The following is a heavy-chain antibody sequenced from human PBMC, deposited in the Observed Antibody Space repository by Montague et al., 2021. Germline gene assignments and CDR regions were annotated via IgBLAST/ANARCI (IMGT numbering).Heavy chain of an antibody. D-gene: IGHD3-22*01. CDR3: ARRMESSAAFDY. J-gene: IGHJ4*02. CDR2: IYYSGTT. Sequence: SESLSLTYTVSGGSISEYYWSWIRQPPGKGLEWIGYIYYSGTTNYNPSLKSRVTISADTSMNQFSLNLTSVTAADTAVYYCARRMESSAAFDYWGQGTLVTVSS. V-gene: IGHV4-59*12. CDR1: GGSISEYY.